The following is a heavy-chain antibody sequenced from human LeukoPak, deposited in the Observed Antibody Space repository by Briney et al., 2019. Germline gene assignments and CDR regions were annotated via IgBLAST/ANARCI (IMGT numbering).Heavy chain of an antibody. J-gene: IGHJ4*02. Sequence: GGSLRLSCTASGLTFSSYAMSWVRQAPGKGLEWVSAISGSGGSTYYADSVKGRFTISRDNSKNTLYLQMNSLRAEDTAVYYCARERGSVVVPAAIMGEDYWGQGTLVTVSS. V-gene: IGHV3-23*01. D-gene: IGHD2-2*02. CDR3: ARERGSVVVPAAIMGEDY. CDR2: ISGSGGST. CDR1: GLTFSSYA.